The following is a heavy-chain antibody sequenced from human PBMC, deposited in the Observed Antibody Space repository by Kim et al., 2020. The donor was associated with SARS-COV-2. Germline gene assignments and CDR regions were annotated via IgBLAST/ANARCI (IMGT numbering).Heavy chain of an antibody. J-gene: IGHJ5*02. CDR1: GGSISSGSYY. CDR3: ARDQGYYVPRGGNWFDP. V-gene: IGHV4-61*02. CDR2: IYTSGST. Sequence: SETLSLTCTVSGGSISSGSYYWSWIRQPAGKGLEWIGRIYTSGSTNYNPSLKSRVTISLDTSKNQFSLKLSSVTAADTAGYYCARDQGYYVPRGGNWFDPWGQGTLVTVSS. D-gene: IGHD3-10*02.